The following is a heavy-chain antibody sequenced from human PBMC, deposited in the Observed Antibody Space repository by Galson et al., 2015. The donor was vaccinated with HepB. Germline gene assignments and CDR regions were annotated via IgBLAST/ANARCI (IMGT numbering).Heavy chain of an antibody. Sequence: SVKVSCKASGGTFSDYAISWLRQAPGQGLEWMGGIIPIFGTANYAQKFQGRVTITADESTSTAYMELSSLRSEDTAVYYCAGNYYDNRGYQYWGQGTLVTVSS. V-gene: IGHV1-69*13. CDR2: IIPIFGTA. J-gene: IGHJ4*02. D-gene: IGHD3-22*01. CDR1: GGTFSDYA. CDR3: AGNYYDNRGYQY.